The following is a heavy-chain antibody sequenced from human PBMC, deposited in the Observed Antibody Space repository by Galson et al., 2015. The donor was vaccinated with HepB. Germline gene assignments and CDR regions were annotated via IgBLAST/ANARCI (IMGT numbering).Heavy chain of an antibody. CDR3: ARETQGRANQPTVTTYLRAFDI. CDR1: GFTFSSYW. Sequence: SLRLSCAASGFTFSSYWMHWVRQAPGKGLVWVSRINSDGSSTSYADPVKGRFTISRDNAKKTLYLQMNSLRAEDTAVYYCARETQGRANQPTVTTYLRAFDIWGQGTMVTVSS. J-gene: IGHJ3*02. V-gene: IGHV3-74*01. CDR2: INSDGSST. D-gene: IGHD4-17*01.